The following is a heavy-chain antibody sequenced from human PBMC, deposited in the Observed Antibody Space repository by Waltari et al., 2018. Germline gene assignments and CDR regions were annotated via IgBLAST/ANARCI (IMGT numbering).Heavy chain of an antibody. Sequence: QVQLVQSGAEVKKPGASVKVSCKASGSTFTGYYMHWVRPAPGQGLEWMGWINPNSGGTNYAQKFQGRVTMTRDTSISTAYMELSRLRSDDTAVYYCARVHYYDSSGYYLWDYWGQGTLVTVSS. J-gene: IGHJ4*02. CDR1: GSTFTGYY. V-gene: IGHV1-2*02. CDR3: ARVHYYDSSGYYLWDY. CDR2: INPNSGGT. D-gene: IGHD3-22*01.